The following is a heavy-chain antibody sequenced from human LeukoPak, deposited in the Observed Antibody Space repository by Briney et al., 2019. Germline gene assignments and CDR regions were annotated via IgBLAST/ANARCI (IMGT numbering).Heavy chain of an antibody. CDR3: ARAVATIRFLEWLLDAFDI. J-gene: IGHJ3*02. D-gene: IGHD3-3*01. Sequence: GGSLRLSCAASGFTFSSYSMNWVRQAPGKGLEWVSSISSSSRYIYYADSVKGRFTISRDNAKNSLYLQMNSLRAEDTAVYYCARAVATIRFLEWLLDAFDIWGQGTMVTVSS. V-gene: IGHV3-21*01. CDR2: ISSSSRYI. CDR1: GFTFSSYS.